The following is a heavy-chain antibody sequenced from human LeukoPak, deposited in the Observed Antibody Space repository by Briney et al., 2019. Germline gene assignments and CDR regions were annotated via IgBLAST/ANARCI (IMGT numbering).Heavy chain of an antibody. Sequence: GRSLRLSCAASGFTFSSHGMHWVRQAPGKGLEWVAVISYDGSNKYYADSVKGRFTISRDNSKNTLYLQMNSLRAEDTAVYYCAKFSGPFDYWGQGTLVTVSS. D-gene: IGHD3-10*01. V-gene: IGHV3-30*18. J-gene: IGHJ4*02. CDR2: ISYDGSNK. CDR1: GFTFSSHG. CDR3: AKFSGPFDY.